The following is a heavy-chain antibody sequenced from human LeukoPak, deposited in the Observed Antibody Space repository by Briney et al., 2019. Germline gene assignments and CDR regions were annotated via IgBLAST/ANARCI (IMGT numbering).Heavy chain of an antibody. V-gene: IGHV3-21*01. Sequence: GGSLRLSCAASGFTFSSYSMNWVRQAPGKGLEWVSSISSSSSYIYYADSVKGRFTISRDNAKNSLYLQMNSLRAEDTAVYYCARAQAVAGTVGYYYYGMDVWGQGTTVTVSS. D-gene: IGHD6-19*01. CDR3: ARAQAVAGTVGYYYYGMDV. CDR2: ISSSSSYI. J-gene: IGHJ6*02. CDR1: GFTFSSYS.